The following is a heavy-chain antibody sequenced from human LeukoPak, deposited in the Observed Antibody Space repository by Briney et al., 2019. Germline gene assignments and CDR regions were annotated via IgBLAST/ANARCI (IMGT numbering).Heavy chain of an antibody. V-gene: IGHV3-7*01. CDR2: IKQDGSEN. D-gene: IGHD2-2*01. J-gene: IGHJ4*02. Sequence: GGSLRLPYAACGFTFNTYYMTWVRQAPGKGLEWVAGIKQDGSENYYMDSVKGRFTISRDNSRNSLYLQMNTLRAEDTAVYFCARERYCTSATCYVGDPFDSCGQGTLVTVSS. CDR3: ARERYCTSATCYVGDPFDS. CDR1: GFTFNTYY.